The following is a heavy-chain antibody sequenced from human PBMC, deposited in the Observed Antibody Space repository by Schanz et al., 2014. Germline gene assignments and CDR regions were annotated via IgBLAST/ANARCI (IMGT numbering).Heavy chain of an antibody. V-gene: IGHV3-48*01. J-gene: IGHJ4*02. CDR2: VSRSTPDI. CDR1: GFSFGNYG. Sequence: EVQLVESGGGLVQPGGSLRLSCEASGFSFGNYGMNWVRQAPGKGLEWVSYVSRSTPDIYYADSVKGRFTISRDNAKNSLYLEMNSLRAEDTALYYCARDRRNADLDYWGQGTLXTVSS. CDR3: ARDRRNADLDY. D-gene: IGHD1-1*01.